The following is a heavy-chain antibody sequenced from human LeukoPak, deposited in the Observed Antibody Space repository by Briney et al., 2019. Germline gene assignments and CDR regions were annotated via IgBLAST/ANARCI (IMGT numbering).Heavy chain of an antibody. J-gene: IGHJ4*02. CDR1: GYSFTCYW. V-gene: IGHV5-51*01. D-gene: IGHD3-3*01. CDR2: IYPGDSDT. Sequence: GESLKISCKGSGYSFTCYWIGWVRQMPGKGLEWMGIIYPGDSDTRYSPSFQGQVTISADKSISTAYLQWSSLKASDTAMYYCARHQPTNYDFWSGYYFDYWGQGTLVTVSS. CDR3: ARHQPTNYDFWSGYYFDY.